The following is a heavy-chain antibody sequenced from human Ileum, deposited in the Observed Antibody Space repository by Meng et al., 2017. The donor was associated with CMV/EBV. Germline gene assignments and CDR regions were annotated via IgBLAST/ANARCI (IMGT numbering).Heavy chain of an antibody. J-gene: IGHJ6*02. CDR3: ARRPAAPYYESDGYKKYFYFGMDV. CDR2: IYSDGRT. V-gene: IGHV3-66*02. Sequence: GESLKISCAASGFTVSRNDMSWVRQAPGKGLEWVSIIYSDGRTYNADSVKGRFTMSRDDSKNTLYLQMNSLTSEDTAVYYCARRPAAPYYESDGYKKYFYFGMDVWGQGTSVTVSS. D-gene: IGHD3-22*01. CDR1: GFTVSRND.